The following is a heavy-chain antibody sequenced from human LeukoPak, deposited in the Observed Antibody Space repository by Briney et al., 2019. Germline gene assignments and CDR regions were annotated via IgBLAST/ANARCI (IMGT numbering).Heavy chain of an antibody. CDR2: IHSNGNT. CDR1: GFSVRSNY. J-gene: IGHJ4*02. D-gene: IGHD3-9*01. V-gene: IGHV3-53*01. CDR3: AKSPPRDILTGYYFYFDY. Sequence: GGSLRLSCAASGFSVRSNYMTWVRQAPGKGLEWVSSIHSNGNTDYADSVKGRFTISRDTSKNTLYFHMNSLRAEDTALYYCAKSPPRDILTGYYFYFDYWGQGALVTVSS.